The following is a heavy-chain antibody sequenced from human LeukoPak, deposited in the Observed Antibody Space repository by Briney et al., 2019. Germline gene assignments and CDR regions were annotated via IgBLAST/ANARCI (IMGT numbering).Heavy chain of an antibody. CDR2: IKSDADGGTT. V-gene: IGHV3-15*01. CDR3: TTDRGYERSGYLDH. J-gene: IGHJ4*02. Sequence: GGSLRLSCAASGFTFLTAWMSWVRQAPGKGLEWVGRIKSDADGGTTDYSGPVKGRFTISRDDSKNTLYLEMNSLKAEDTAVYYCTTDRGYERSGYLDHWGQGTLVTVSS. CDR1: GFTFLTAW. D-gene: IGHD5-12*01.